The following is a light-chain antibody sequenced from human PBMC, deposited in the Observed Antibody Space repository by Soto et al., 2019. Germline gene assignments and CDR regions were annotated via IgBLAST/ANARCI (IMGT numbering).Light chain of an antibody. CDR1: SSDVGGYNY. CDR2: EVS. CDR3: SSYTSSSTLVV. J-gene: IGLJ2*01. V-gene: IGLV2-14*01. Sequence: QSALTQPASVSGSPGQSSTISCTGTSSDVGGYNYVSWYQQHPGKAPKLTIYEVSNRPSGVSNRFSGYMSGNTASLTISGLQADDEADYYCSSYTSSSTLVVFGGGTELTVL.